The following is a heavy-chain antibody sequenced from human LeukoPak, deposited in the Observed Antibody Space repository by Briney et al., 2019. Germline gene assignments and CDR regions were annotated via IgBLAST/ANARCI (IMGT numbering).Heavy chain of an antibody. V-gene: IGHV4-34*01. CDR2: INHSGST. Sequence: SETLSLTCAVYGGSFSGYYWSRIRQPPGKGLEWIGEINHSGSTNYNPSLKSRVTISVDTSKNQFSLKLSSVTAADTAVYYCARAPSFIAAAGPFDYWCQGTLVTVSS. CDR1: GGSFSGYY. J-gene: IGHJ4*02. CDR3: ARAPSFIAAAGPFDY. D-gene: IGHD6-13*01.